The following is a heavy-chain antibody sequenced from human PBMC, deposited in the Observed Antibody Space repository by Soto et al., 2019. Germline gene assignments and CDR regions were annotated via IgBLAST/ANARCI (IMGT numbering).Heavy chain of an antibody. D-gene: IGHD1-26*01. V-gene: IGHV3-43*01. Sequence: LRLSCAASGFTFDDYTMHWVRQAPGKGLEWVSLISWDGGSTYYADSVKGRFTISRDNSKNSLYLQMNSLRTEDTALYYCAKDIARIVGATSYFDYWGQGTLVTVSS. CDR2: ISWDGGST. CDR1: GFTFDDYT. J-gene: IGHJ4*02. CDR3: AKDIARIVGATSYFDY.